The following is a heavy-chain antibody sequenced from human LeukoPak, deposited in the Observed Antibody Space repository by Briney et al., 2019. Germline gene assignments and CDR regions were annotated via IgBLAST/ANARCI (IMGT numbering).Heavy chain of an antibody. J-gene: IGHJ6*04. D-gene: IGHD1-26*01. Sequence: GGSLRLSCAASGFTFSSYSMNWVRQAPGKGLEWVSSISSASTYIYYADSVKGRFTISRDNAKNSLYLQMNSLRAEDTAVYYCACLVGATQDVWGKGTTVIVSS. V-gene: IGHV3-21*01. CDR3: ACLVGATQDV. CDR2: ISSASTYI. CDR1: GFTFSSYS.